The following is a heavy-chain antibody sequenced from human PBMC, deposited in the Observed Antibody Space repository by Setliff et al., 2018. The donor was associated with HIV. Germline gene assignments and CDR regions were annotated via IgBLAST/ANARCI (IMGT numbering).Heavy chain of an antibody. Sequence: GGSLRLSCAASGFTLSNYWMSWVRQAPGKGLEWVANIKQDGSEKYYVDSVKGRFTISRDNAKNSLYLQMTDMRAEDTALYYCVPETNTFVYWGPGTLVTVSS. V-gene: IGHV3-7*03. CDR2: IKQDGSEK. J-gene: IGHJ4*02. CDR3: VPETNTFVY. CDR1: GFTLSNYW. D-gene: IGHD2-8*01.